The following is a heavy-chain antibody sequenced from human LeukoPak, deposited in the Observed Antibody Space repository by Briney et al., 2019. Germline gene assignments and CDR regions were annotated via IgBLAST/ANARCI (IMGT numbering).Heavy chain of an antibody. J-gene: IGHJ6*04. V-gene: IGHV3-15*01. CDR1: GFTFSSYE. CDR2: IKSKTDGGTT. CDR3: TTRAGGSGSYRYYGMDV. Sequence: GGSLRLSCAASGFTFSSYEMNWVRQAPGKGLEWVGRIKSKTDGGTTDYAAPVKGRFTISRDDSKNTLYLQMNSLKTEDTAVYYCTTRAGGSGSYRYYGMDVWGKGTTVTVSS. D-gene: IGHD3-10*01.